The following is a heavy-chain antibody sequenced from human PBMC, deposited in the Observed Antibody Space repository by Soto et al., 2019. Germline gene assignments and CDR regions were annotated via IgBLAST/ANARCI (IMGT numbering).Heavy chain of an antibody. J-gene: IGHJ3*02. CDR3: ARDGRYDQLIVTDAFDI. CDR1: GFTFSSYS. CDR2: ISSSSSYI. V-gene: IGHV3-21*01. Sequence: EVQLVESGGGLVKPGGSLRLSCAASGFTFSSYSMNWVRQAPGKGLEWVSSISSSSSYIYYADSVKGRFTISRDNAKNSLYLQMNSLRAEDTAVYYCARDGRYDQLIVTDAFDIWGQGTMVTVSS. D-gene: IGHD2-2*01.